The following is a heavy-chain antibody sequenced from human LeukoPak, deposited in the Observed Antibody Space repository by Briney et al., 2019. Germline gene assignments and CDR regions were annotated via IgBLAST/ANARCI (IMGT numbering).Heavy chain of an antibody. CDR1: GYTFTSYA. D-gene: IGHD3-10*01. J-gene: IGHJ1*01. Sequence: GASVKVSCKASGYTFTSYAMNWVRQAPGQGLEWMGWINTNTGNPTYAQGFTGRFVFSLDTSVSTAYLQISSLKAEDTAVYYCARNEWFGELSEYFQHWGQGTLVTVSS. V-gene: IGHV7-4-1*02. CDR3: ARNEWFGELSEYFQH. CDR2: INTNTGNP.